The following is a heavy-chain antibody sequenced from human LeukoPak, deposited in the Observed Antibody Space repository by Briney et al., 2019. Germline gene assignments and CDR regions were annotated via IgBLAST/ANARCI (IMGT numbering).Heavy chain of an antibody. V-gene: IGHV3-7*01. D-gene: IGHD5-12*01. Sequence: GGSLRLSCAASGFTFGSYWMSWVRQAPGKGLGWVANIKQDGSEKYYVDSVKGRFTISRDNAKNSLYLQMNSLRAEDTAVYYCARARGGYDFDYWGQGTLVTVSS. CDR2: IKQDGSEK. J-gene: IGHJ4*02. CDR3: ARARGGYDFDY. CDR1: GFTFGSYW.